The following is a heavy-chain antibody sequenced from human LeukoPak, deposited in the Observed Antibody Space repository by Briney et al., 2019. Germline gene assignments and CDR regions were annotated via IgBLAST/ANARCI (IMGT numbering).Heavy chain of an antibody. CDR1: GGSISSGDYY. Sequence: SQTLSLTCTVSGGSISSGDYYWSWIRQPPGKGLEWIGYIYYSGSTYYTPSLKSRVTISVDTSKNQFSLKLSSVTAADTAVYYCARYYDSSGYYFDYWGQGTPVTVSS. J-gene: IGHJ4*02. CDR2: IYYSGST. V-gene: IGHV4-30-4*01. CDR3: ARYYDSSGYYFDY. D-gene: IGHD3-22*01.